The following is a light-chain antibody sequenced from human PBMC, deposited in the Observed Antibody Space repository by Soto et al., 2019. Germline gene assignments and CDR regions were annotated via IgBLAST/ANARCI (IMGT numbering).Light chain of an antibody. J-gene: IGKJ4*01. CDR3: QQLNSFPLT. V-gene: IGKV1-9*01. CDR2: VAS. CDR1: QDFNNY. Sequence: DIQLTQSPSFLSASVGDRVTITCRASQDFNNYLAWYQQKPGEAPKLLKYVASTLQSGVPSRFSGSGSGTEFTLTISSLQPEDFATYFCQQLNSFPLTFGGGTKVEIK.